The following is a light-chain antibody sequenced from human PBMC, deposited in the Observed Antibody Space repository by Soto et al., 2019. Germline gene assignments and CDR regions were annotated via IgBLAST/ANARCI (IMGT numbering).Light chain of an antibody. CDR3: SSYTGSSTLV. CDR1: RSDVGRYNY. Sequence: QSVLTQPPSASVSPGQSVTISCTGTRSDVGRYNYVSWYQLHPGKVPKLLIYEVSNRPSGVSNRFSGSKSGNTASLTISGLQAEDEADYYCSSYTGSSTLVFGTGTKVTVL. CDR2: EVS. V-gene: IGLV2-14*01. J-gene: IGLJ1*01.